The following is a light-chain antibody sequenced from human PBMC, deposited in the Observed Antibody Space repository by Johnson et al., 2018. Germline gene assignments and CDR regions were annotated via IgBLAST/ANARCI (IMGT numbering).Light chain of an antibody. J-gene: IGLJ1*01. CDR2: ENN. CDR3: RKWASSLSAGNV. Sequence: QSVLTQPPSVSAAPGQKVTISCSGSSSNIGNNYVSWYQQLPGTAPKLLIYENNKRPSGIPDRFSVSTSGTSATLGITGLPTGDEADYYCRKWASSLSAGNVFGTGTKVTFL. V-gene: IGLV1-51*02. CDR1: SSNIGNNY.